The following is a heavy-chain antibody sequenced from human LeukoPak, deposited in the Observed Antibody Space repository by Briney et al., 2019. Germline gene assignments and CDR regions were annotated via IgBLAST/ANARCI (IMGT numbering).Heavy chain of an antibody. V-gene: IGHV3-74*01. CDR2: IKSDGSG. Sequence: GGSLRLSCAASGFTFSSYWMHWVRQAPGKGLVWVSRIKSDGSGSHADSVKGRFTISRDNAKNTLYLQMNSLRAEDTAIYYCARDLTTAYDYWGQGTLVTVSS. CDR1: GFTFSSYW. CDR3: ARDLTTAYDY. D-gene: IGHD4-11*01. J-gene: IGHJ4*02.